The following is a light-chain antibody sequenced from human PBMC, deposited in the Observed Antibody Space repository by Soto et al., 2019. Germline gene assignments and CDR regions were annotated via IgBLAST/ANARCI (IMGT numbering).Light chain of an antibody. CDR1: SSNIGIHH. Sequence: QSVLTQPPSGSAAPGQPVSISCSGGSSNIGIHHVSWYQHVAGTAPKVLIYQNEKRLSGISARFSASKSGTSATLAITGLQTGDEADYYCGTWDSSLRAVVFGGGTKLTVL. J-gene: IGLJ3*02. CDR3: GTWDSSLRAVV. V-gene: IGLV1-51*02. CDR2: QNE.